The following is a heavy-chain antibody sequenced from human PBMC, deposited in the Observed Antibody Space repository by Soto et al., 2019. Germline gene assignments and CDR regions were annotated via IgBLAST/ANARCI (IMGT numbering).Heavy chain of an antibody. Sequence: QVQLQESGPGLVKPSETLSLTCTVSGGSISSYYWSWIRQPAGKGLEWIGRIYPSGSTNYNPSLKSRVTMSVDTSKNRFSLKLSSVTAADTAVYYCARGLDSSSPPAVQWYYYYGMGVWGQGTTVTVSS. CDR3: ARGLDSSSPPAVQWYYYYGMGV. CDR2: IYPSGST. V-gene: IGHV4-4*07. D-gene: IGHD6-6*01. J-gene: IGHJ6*02. CDR1: GGSISSYY.